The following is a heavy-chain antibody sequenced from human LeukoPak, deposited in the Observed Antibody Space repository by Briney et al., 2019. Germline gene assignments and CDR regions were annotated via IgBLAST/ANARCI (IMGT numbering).Heavy chain of an antibody. Sequence: SETLSLTCTVSGGSISSGGYYWSWIRQHPGKGLEWIGYIYYSGSTYYNPSLKSRVTISVDTSKNQFSLKLSSVTAADTAVYYCARRAVVPAAIPFDYWGQGTLVTVSS. D-gene: IGHD2-2*02. CDR1: GGSISSGGYY. CDR3: ARRAVVPAAIPFDY. J-gene: IGHJ4*02. V-gene: IGHV4-31*03. CDR2: IYYSGST.